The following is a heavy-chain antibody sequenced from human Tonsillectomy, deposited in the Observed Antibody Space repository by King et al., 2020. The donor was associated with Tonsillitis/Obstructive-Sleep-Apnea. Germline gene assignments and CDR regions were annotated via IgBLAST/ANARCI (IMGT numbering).Heavy chain of an antibody. V-gene: IGHV4-34*01. Sequence: VQLQQWGAGLLKPSETLSLTCAVYGGSFSAYYWSWIRQPPGKGLEWIGEINHSGSTKYNPSLKSRVIISLDTSKNQFSLKLSSVTAADTAVYYCARGDLLTGYYASTDVDYWGQGTLAT. CDR1: GGSFSAYY. J-gene: IGHJ4*02. D-gene: IGHD3-9*01. CDR3: ARGDLLTGYYASTDVDY. CDR2: INHSGST.